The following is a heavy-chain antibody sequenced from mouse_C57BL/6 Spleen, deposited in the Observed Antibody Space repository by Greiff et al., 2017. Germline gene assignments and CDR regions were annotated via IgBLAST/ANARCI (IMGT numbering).Heavy chain of an antibody. CDR3: ARGYGSSYGY. J-gene: IGHJ2*01. CDR2: IDPTDSYT. Sequence: QVQLQQPGAELVMPGASVKLSCKASGYTFTSYWMHWVEQRPGQGLEWIGEIDPTDSYTNYNQKFKGKSTLTVDKSASTAYMQLSSLTSEDSAVYYCARGYGSSYGYWGQGTTLTVSS. V-gene: IGHV1-69*01. CDR1: GYTFTSYW. D-gene: IGHD1-1*01.